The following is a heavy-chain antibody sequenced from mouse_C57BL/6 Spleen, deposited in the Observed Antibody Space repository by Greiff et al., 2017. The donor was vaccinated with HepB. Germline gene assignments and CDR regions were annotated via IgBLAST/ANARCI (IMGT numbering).Heavy chain of an antibody. Sequence: VQLQQSGPVLAMPGASVKMSCKTSGYTFTSYWMHWVKQRPGQGLEWIGAIYPGNSDTSYNQKFKGKATLTADTSSSTAYMELSSLTNEDSAVYYCTRERNGSWFAYWGQGTLVTVSA. CDR2: IYPGNSDT. J-gene: IGHJ3*01. D-gene: IGHD2-2*01. V-gene: IGHV1-5*01. CDR1: GYTFTSYW. CDR3: TRERNGSWFAY.